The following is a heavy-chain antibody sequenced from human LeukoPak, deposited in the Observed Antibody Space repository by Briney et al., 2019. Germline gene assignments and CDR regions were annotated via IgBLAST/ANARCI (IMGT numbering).Heavy chain of an antibody. V-gene: IGHV3-49*03. D-gene: IGHD3-10*01. CDR1: GVTFGDYA. CDR3: ARVNFRDYRGYTWFEP. Sequence: GGSLRLSCTGSGVTFGDYAVTWFRQAPGKGLEWVGFVRTKTHGGAPETAASVKGRFNVSRDDSEGIAYLQMTSRRTEDTAMYYCARVNFRDYRGYTWFEPWGQGTLVTVSS. J-gene: IGHJ5*02. CDR2: VRTKTHGGAP.